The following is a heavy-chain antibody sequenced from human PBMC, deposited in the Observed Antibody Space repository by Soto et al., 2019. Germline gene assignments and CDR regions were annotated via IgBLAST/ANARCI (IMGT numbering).Heavy chain of an antibody. CDR3: ARVYSSLDYGIDY. CDR1: GFTFSSYS. J-gene: IGHJ4*02. V-gene: IGHV3-30-3*01. D-gene: IGHD6-6*01. Sequence: QVHLVESGGGVVQPGRSLRLSCAASGFTFSSYSIHWVRQAPGKGLEWVAVISYDGSNKYYADSVKGRFTISRDNSKNTLYLQMNSLRPEDTAVYYCARVYSSLDYGIDYWGQGTLVTVSS. CDR2: ISYDGSNK.